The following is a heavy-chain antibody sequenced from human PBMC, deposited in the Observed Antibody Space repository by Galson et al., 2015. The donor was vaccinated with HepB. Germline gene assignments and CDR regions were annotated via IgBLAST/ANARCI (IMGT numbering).Heavy chain of an antibody. D-gene: IGHD1-26*01. J-gene: IGHJ5*02. Sequence: SLRLSCAASGFTFSSYAMHWVRQAPGKGLEWVAVISYDGSNKYYADSVKGRFTISRDNSKNTLYLQMNSLRAEDTAVYYCARDLAESYYELYNWFDPWGQGTLVTVSS. CDR3: ARDLAESYYELYNWFDP. CDR2: ISYDGSNK. V-gene: IGHV3-30-3*01. CDR1: GFTFSSYA.